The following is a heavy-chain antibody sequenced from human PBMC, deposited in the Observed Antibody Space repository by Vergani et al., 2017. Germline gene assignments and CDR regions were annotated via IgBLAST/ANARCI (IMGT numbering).Heavy chain of an antibody. CDR2: IYYSGST. D-gene: IGHD7-27*01. V-gene: IGHV4-59*01. CDR3: ASANWGRRDAFDI. Sequence: QVQLQESDPGLVKPSETLSLTCTVSGGSISSYYWSWIRQPPGKGLEWIGYIYYSGSTNYNPSLKSRVTISVDTSKNQFSLKLSSVTAADTAVYYCASANWGRRDAFDIWGQGTMVTVSS. J-gene: IGHJ3*02. CDR1: GGSISSYY.